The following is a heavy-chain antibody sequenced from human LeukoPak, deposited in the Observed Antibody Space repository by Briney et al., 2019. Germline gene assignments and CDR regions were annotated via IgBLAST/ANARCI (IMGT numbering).Heavy chain of an antibody. Sequence: SETLSLTCTVSGRSISSYYWSWIRQPPGKGLEWIGYIYYSGSTNYNPSLKSRVTISVDTSKNQFSLKLSSVTAADTAVYYCARERNGITGSYDYWGQGTLVTVSS. J-gene: IGHJ4*02. D-gene: IGHD1-20*01. CDR1: GRSISSYY. V-gene: IGHV4-59*01. CDR2: IYYSGST. CDR3: ARERNGITGSYDY.